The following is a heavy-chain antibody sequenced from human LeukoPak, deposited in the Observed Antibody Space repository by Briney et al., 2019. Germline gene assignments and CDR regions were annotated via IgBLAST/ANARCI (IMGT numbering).Heavy chain of an antibody. J-gene: IGHJ4*02. CDR3: ARDNSGSYYPWCPDH. D-gene: IGHD1-26*01. CDR2: ISSSSSYI. Sequence: PGGSLRLSCAASGFTFSSYSMSWVRQAPGKGMEWVSSISSSSSYIYYAYSLKRLFTISRDNAKNSLYLQINGLRAEDTALYYCARDNSGSYYPWCPDHWGQGTLVTVSS. CDR1: GFTFSSYS. V-gene: IGHV3-21*01.